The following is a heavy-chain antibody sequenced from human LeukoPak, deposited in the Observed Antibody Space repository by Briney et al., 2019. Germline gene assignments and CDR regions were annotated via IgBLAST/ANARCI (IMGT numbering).Heavy chain of an antibody. CDR1: GGTFSSYA. D-gene: IGHD1-26*01. Sequence: ASVKVSCKASGGTFSSYAISWVRQAPGQGLEWMGGIIPIFGTANYAQKFQGRVTITADESTSTAYMELSSLRSEDTAVYYCARYAKIVGATEGDYFDYWGQGTLVTVSS. J-gene: IGHJ4*02. V-gene: IGHV1-69*01. CDR3: ARYAKIVGATEGDYFDY. CDR2: IIPIFGTA.